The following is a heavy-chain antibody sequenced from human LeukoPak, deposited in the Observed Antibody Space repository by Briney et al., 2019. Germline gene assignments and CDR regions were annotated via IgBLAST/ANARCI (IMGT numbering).Heavy chain of an antibody. CDR2: INPSGGST. V-gene: IGHV1-46*01. CDR3: ARIIAASATSDY. Sequence: ASVKVSCKASGYTFTTYYLHWVRQAPGQGLEWMGLINPSGGSTSYAQKFQGRVTMTRDTSTSTVYMELSSLRSEDTAVYYCARIIAASATSDYWGQGTLVTVSS. J-gene: IGHJ4*02. CDR1: GYTFTTYY. D-gene: IGHD6-13*01.